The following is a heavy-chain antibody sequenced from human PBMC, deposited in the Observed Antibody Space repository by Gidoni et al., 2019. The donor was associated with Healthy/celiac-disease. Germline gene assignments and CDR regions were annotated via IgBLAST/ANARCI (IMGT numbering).Heavy chain of an antibody. CDR2: LNHSGST. J-gene: IGHJ5*02. Sequence: QVQLQQWGAGLLKPSETLSLTCAVYGGSFSGYYWSWIRQPPGKGLEGIGELNHSGSTNYNPSLKSRVTISVDTSKNQFSLKLSSVTAADTAVYYCARGGTYYDFWSGYYTHNWFDPWGQGTLVTVSS. D-gene: IGHD3-3*01. V-gene: IGHV4-34*01. CDR1: GGSFSGYY. CDR3: ARGGTYYDFWSGYYTHNWFDP.